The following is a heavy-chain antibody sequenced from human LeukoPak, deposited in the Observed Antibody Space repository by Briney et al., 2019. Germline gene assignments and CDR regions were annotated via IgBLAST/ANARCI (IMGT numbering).Heavy chain of an antibody. J-gene: IGHJ4*01. CDR2: IYYSGST. V-gene: IGHV4-31*03. CDR3: ARGVRWLQLSYFDY. D-gene: IGHD5-24*01. CDR1: SGSISSGVYY. Sequence: PSETHPLNCSVSSGSISSGVYYWTWIRQHPGKGLERIGYIYYSGSTYYNPSLKSRVTISVDTSKNQFSLKLSSVTAADTAVYYCARGVRWLQLSYFDYWG.